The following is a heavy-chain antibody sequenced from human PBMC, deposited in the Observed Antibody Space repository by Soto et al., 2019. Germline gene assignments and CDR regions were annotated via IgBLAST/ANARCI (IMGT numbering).Heavy chain of an antibody. CDR3: ARCLHCSNGGRFDP. V-gene: IGHV4-4*02. D-gene: IGHD2-8*01. CDR2: MWPSGGT. Sequence: QVHLQESGPGLVTPSGTLSLTCAVSGVSIGSPNWWTWVRQAPGKGLEWIGEMWPSGGTTYNPSLRDRVTISVDNSKNRLSLTLTSVTAADTAIYYCARCLHCSNGGRFDPWGQGALVTVSS. J-gene: IGHJ5*02. CDR1: GVSIGSPNW.